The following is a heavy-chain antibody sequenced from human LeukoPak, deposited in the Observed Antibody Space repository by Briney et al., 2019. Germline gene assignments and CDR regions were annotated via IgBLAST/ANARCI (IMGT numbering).Heavy chain of an antibody. V-gene: IGHV3-7*03. D-gene: IGHD4-11*01. CDR2: IKQDGSEK. J-gene: IGHJ4*02. Sequence: GGSLRLSCAASGFDFSNYWMYWVRQAPGKGLEWVANIKQDGSEKYYVDSVRGRFTISRDNAKNSLSLQMISLRAEDTAVYYCASNYGGWGQGTLVTVSS. CDR3: ASNYGG. CDR1: GFDFSNYW.